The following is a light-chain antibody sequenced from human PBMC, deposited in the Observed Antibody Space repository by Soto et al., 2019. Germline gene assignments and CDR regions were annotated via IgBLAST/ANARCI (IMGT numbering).Light chain of an antibody. Sequence: DIQMTQSPSTLSASIGDRVTITCRASQNISRWLAWYQQKPGKAPNFLICNASNLKSGVPSRISGSGSGTEFTLTISSLQPDDFASYYCQQYKRFPWTFGQGTKVEIK. J-gene: IGKJ1*01. CDR2: NAS. CDR3: QQYKRFPWT. CDR1: QNISRW. V-gene: IGKV1-5*03.